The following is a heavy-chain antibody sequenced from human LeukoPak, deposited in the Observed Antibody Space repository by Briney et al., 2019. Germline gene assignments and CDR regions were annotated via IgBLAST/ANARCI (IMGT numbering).Heavy chain of an antibody. CDR1: GGTFNGYY. D-gene: IGHD1-26*01. Sequence: PSETLPLTCAVYGGTFNGYYWSWIRQPPGKGLEWIGEINHGGSTNYNPSLKSRVTISVDKSKNQFSLKLSSVTAADTAVYYCARGLSGSFADYWGQGTLVTVSS. CDR2: INHGGST. J-gene: IGHJ4*02. CDR3: ARGLSGSFADY. V-gene: IGHV4-34*01.